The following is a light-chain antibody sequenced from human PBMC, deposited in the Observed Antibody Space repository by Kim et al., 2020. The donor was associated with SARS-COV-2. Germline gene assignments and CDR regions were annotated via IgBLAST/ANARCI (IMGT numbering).Light chain of an antibody. J-gene: IGLJ2*01. V-gene: IGLV1-44*01. CDR1: SSNIRSNA. CDR2: SNN. Sequence: GQRVTISCSGSSSNIRSNAVNWYLQLPGTAPKLLIYSNNQRLSGVPDRFSGSKSGTSASLAISGLQSEDEADYYCAAWDDSLNGPVFGGGTQLTVL. CDR3: AAWDDSLNGPV.